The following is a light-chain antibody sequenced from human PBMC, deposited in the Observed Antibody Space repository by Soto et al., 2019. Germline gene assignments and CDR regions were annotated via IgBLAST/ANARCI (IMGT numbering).Light chain of an antibody. Sequence: DFVMTQSPDSLAVSLGERATINCKSSQSVLYSSNNKNFLAWYQQKPGQPPKLLIYWASTRESGVPDRFSGSGSGTDFTLTISSLQAEDVAVYYCQQYYSTPRTFGQRTKVEIK. CDR1: QSVLYSSNNKNF. CDR2: WAS. CDR3: QQYYSTPRT. J-gene: IGKJ1*01. V-gene: IGKV4-1*01.